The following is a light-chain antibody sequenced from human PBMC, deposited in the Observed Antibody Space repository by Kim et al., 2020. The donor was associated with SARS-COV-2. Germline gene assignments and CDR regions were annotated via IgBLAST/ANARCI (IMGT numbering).Light chain of an antibody. CDR3: AAWDRSLSSRL. J-gene: IGLJ3*02. Sequence: QPVLTQPPSASGTPGQSVNMSCSGGTSNIGSDYVYWYQQLPGAAPKLLIYRNDQRPSGVPDRFSGSKSGTAASLAIGGLRSEDEADYYCAAWDRSLSSRLFGGGTQLTVL. V-gene: IGLV1-47*01. CDR1: TSNIGSDY. CDR2: RND.